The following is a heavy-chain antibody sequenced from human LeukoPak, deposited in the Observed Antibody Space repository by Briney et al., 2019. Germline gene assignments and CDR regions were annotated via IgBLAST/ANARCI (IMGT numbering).Heavy chain of an antibody. Sequence: GGSLRLSCAASAFTASSNYMTWVRQAPGKGLEWVSVIYSGGSTYYADSVKGRFTVSRDNSKNTLYLQMNSLRAEDTAVYYCASTTRGGTYYYYMDVWGKGTTVTVS. CDR2: IYSGGST. CDR1: AFTASSNY. V-gene: IGHV3-53*01. CDR3: ASTTRGGTYYYYMDV. D-gene: IGHD1-1*01. J-gene: IGHJ6*03.